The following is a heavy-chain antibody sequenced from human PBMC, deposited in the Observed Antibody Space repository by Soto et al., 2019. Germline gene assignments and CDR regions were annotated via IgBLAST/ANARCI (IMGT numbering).Heavy chain of an antibody. CDR3: TTSGYSSGWYYGAVAFDI. V-gene: IGHV3-15*07. CDR2: IKSKTDGGTT. CDR1: GFTFSNAW. J-gene: IGHJ3*02. Sequence: GGSLRLSCAASGFTFSNAWMNWVRQAPGKGLEWVGRIKSKTDGGTTDYAAPVKGRFTISRDDSKNTLYLQMNSLKTEDTAVYYCTTSGYSSGWYYGAVAFDIWGQGTMVTVSS. D-gene: IGHD6-19*01.